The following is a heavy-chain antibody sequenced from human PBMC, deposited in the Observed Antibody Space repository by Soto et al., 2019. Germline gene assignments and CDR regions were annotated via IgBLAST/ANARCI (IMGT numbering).Heavy chain of an antibody. V-gene: IGHV1-69*12. J-gene: IGHJ6*01. CDR1: GGTFRTSA. CDR3: AIEKDRQQLGGNYSSIMDG. Sequence: QVQLVQSGAGVKKPGSSVKVSCKTSGGTFRTSAISWVRQAPGQGLEWMGGIMPVFPTPDYAQKFQGRVTITADESTSTAYMELSSLRSEDTAVYYCAIEKDRQQLGGNYSSIMDGWGQGTTVTVSS. D-gene: IGHD3-3*02. CDR2: IMPVFPTP.